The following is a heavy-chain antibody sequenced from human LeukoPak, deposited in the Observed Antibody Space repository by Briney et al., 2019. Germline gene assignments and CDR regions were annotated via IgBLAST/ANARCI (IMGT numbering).Heavy chain of an antibody. CDR2: IYTSGST. CDR3: ARGGAFIREYYFDY. V-gene: IGHV4-4*07. D-gene: IGHD3-10*01. Sequence: SETLSLTCTVSGGSISSYYWSWIRQPAGKGLEWIGRIYTSGSTNYNPSLKSRVTMSVDTSKNQFSLKLSSVTAADTAVYYCARGGAFIREYYFDYWGQGTLATVSS. J-gene: IGHJ4*02. CDR1: GGSISSYY.